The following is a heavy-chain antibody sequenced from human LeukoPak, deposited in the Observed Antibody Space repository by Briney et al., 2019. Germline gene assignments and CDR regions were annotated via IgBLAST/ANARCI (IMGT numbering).Heavy chain of an antibody. Sequence: GGSLRLSCGASGFTFNSYWFHWVRHAPGKGLVWVSRIDNDGTDTIYADSVKGRFAISRDSAKNTLYLQMDSLRAEDTAVYYCARGGFSHGFDIWGQGTMVTVSS. CDR3: ARGGFSHGFDI. D-gene: IGHD5-12*01. J-gene: IGHJ3*02. CDR1: GFTFNSYW. CDR2: IDNDGTDT. V-gene: IGHV3-74*01.